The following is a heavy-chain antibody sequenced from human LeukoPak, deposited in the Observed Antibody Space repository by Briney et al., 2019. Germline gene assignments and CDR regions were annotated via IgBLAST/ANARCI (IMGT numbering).Heavy chain of an antibody. CDR1: GYSISSDNYY. Sequence: PSETLSLTCTVSGYSISSDNYYWGWIRQPPGKGLEWIGNIYYSGSSSGSTYYNPSLKSRVTISVDTSKNQFSLKLSSVTAADTAVYYCARDRKRDYVWGSYRQTYYFDYWGQGTLVTVSS. V-gene: IGHV4-39*07. J-gene: IGHJ4*02. CDR2: IYYSGSSSGST. D-gene: IGHD3-16*02. CDR3: ARDRKRDYVWGSYRQTYYFDY.